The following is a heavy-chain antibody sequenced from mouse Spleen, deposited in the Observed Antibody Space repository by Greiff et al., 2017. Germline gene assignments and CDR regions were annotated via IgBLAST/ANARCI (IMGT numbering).Heavy chain of an antibody. V-gene: IGHV1-54*01. CDR1: GYAFTNYL. CDR2: INPGSGGT. J-gene: IGHJ4*01. D-gene: IGHD1-1*01. Sequence: VKLMESGAELVRPGTSVKVSCKASGYAFTNYLIEWVKQRPGQGLEWIGVINPGSGGTNYNEKFKGKATLTADKSSSTAYMQLSSLTSEDSAVYFCARWALLRDYAMDYWGQGTSVTVSS. CDR3: ARWALLRDYAMDY.